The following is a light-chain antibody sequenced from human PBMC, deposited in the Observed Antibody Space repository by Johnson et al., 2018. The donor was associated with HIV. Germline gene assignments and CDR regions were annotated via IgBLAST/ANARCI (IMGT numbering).Light chain of an antibody. V-gene: IGLV1-51*02. CDR3: GTWDSSLSAYV. J-gene: IGLJ1*01. CDR1: SSNNGNNY. CDR2: ETN. Sequence: QSVLTQPPSVSAAPGQKVTISCSGSSSNNGNNYLSWYLQLPGTAPKLLIYETNKRPSGIPDRFSGSKSGTSATLGITGLQTGDEADYYCGTWDSSLSAYVFGTGTKVTVL.